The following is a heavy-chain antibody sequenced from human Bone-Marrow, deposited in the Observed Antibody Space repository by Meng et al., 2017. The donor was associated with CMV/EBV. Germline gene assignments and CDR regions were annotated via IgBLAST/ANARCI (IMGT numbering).Heavy chain of an antibody. V-gene: IGHV3-53*05. CDR1: GFTVSSNY. Sequence: LSLTCAASGFTVSSNYMSWVRQTPGKGLEWVSVIYSGGSTYYADSVKGRFTISRDKSKNTVYLQMNSLRTEDTAVYYCARGDFWSGFYGWGQGTLVTVSS. CDR3: ARGDFWSGFYG. J-gene: IGHJ4*02. D-gene: IGHD3-3*01. CDR2: IYSGGST.